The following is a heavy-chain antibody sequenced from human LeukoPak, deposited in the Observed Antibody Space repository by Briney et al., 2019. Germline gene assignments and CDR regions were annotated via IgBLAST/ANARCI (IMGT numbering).Heavy chain of an antibody. J-gene: IGHJ4*02. CDR2: IKHDGNEM. Sequence: PGGSLRLSCTASGFTFSTYWMGWVRQAPGKGPVWVANIKHDGNEMYYVDSVKGRFSISRDNAKNSLYLQMNSLRVEDTAVYYCARPSYNSGSFFDYWGQGSLVTV. D-gene: IGHD3-10*01. CDR1: GFTFSTYW. V-gene: IGHV3-7*01. CDR3: ARPSYNSGSFFDY.